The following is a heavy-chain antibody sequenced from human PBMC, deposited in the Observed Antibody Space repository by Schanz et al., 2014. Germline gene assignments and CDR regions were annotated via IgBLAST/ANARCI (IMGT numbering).Heavy chain of an antibody. D-gene: IGHD3-10*01. V-gene: IGHV7-4-1*02. CDR1: GYTFTNYA. Sequence: QVQLVQSGSELKKPGASVKVSCKASGYTFTNYAINWVRQAPGQGLEWMGWINTNTGNPTYAQAFTGRFLFSLDTSVNTAYLQISSLEADDTAVYYCARRGIRGVFSSFDYWGLGTLVTLSS. CDR2: INTNTGNP. J-gene: IGHJ4*02. CDR3: ARRGIRGVFSSFDY.